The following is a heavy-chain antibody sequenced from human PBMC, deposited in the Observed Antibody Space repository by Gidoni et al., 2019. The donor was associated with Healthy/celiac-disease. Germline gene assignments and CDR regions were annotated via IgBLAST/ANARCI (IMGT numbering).Heavy chain of an antibody. J-gene: IGHJ4*02. V-gene: IGHV3-30*18. CDR2: ISYDGSNK. Sequence: QVQLVESGGGVVHPGRSLRLPCAASGFTFSSYGMHWVRQAPGKGPELVAVISYDGSNKYYADSVKGRFTISRDNFKNTLYLQMNSLRAEDTAVYYCAKDQPPGDYWGQGTLVTVSS. CDR3: AKDQPPGDY. CDR1: GFTFSSYG. D-gene: IGHD2-2*01.